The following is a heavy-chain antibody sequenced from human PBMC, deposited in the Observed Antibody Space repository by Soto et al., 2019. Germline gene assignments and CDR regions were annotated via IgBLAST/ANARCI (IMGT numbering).Heavy chain of an antibody. CDR2: ISGSGVST. D-gene: IGHD5-18*01. Sequence: EVQLLESGGGLVQPGGSLRLSCAASGFTFSSYAMSWVRQAPGKGLEWVSAISGSGVSTYYADSVKGRFTISRDNSKNTLYVQMNSLRAEDTAVYYCAKSDFGPAMADYWGQGTLVTVSS. V-gene: IGHV3-23*01. CDR3: AKSDFGPAMADY. J-gene: IGHJ4*02. CDR1: GFTFSSYA.